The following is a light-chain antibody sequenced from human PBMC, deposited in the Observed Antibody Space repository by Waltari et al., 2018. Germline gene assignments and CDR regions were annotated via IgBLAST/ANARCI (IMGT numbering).Light chain of an antibody. Sequence: EIVMTQSPDFQSVTPKEKVTITFRASKSIGSSLHWSQQKPDQSSKLLIKYASQSFSWVPSRFSGSGSGTDFTLTINSLEAEDAATYYCHQSSSFPYTFGQGTKLEIK. CDR3: HQSSSFPYT. V-gene: IGKV6-21*01. CDR2: YAS. J-gene: IGKJ2*01. CDR1: KSIGSS.